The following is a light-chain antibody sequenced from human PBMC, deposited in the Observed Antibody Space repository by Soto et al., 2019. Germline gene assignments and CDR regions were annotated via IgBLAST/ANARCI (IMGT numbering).Light chain of an antibody. J-gene: IGLJ3*02. V-gene: IGLV2-8*01. CDR3: TSYVGNDIWV. CDR2: EVT. CDR1: SSDVGAYKY. Sequence: QSALTQPPSASGSPGQSVTISCTGTSSDVGAYKYVSWYQQYPGKAPKLMIYEVTKRPSGFPDRFSGSKSGNTASLTVSGLQAEDEADYYCTSYVGNDIWVFGGGTKLTVL.